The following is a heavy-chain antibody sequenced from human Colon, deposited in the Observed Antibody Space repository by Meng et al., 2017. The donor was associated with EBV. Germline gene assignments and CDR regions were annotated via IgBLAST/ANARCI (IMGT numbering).Heavy chain of an antibody. J-gene: IGHJ5*02. V-gene: IGHV4-31*03. Sequence: QVQLQESGPGLVKPSQTLSLTCTFPGGSISSGTYYWGWIRQLPGKGLEWIAYIHYSGGTYYSPSLKSRVTISVDTSKNQLSLKLSSMTAADTAVYYCARYVFDSSSLYSNWFDPWGQGTLVTVSS. CDR2: IHYSGGT. CDR3: ARYVFDSSSLYSNWFDP. D-gene: IGHD3-22*01. CDR1: GGSISSGTYY.